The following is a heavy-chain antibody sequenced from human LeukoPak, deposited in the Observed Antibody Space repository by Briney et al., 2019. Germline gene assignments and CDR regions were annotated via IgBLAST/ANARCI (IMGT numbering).Heavy chain of an antibody. CDR3: ARVLATVTTRGWFDP. V-gene: IGHV4-30-2*01. J-gene: IGHJ5*02. CDR2: IYHSGST. Sequence: TLSLTCTVSGGSISSFFWSWIRQPPGKGLEWIGYIYHSGSTYYNPSLKSRVTISVDRSKNQFSLKLSSVTAADTAVYYCARVLATVTTRGWFDPWGQGTLVTVSS. D-gene: IGHD4-17*01. CDR1: GGSISSFF.